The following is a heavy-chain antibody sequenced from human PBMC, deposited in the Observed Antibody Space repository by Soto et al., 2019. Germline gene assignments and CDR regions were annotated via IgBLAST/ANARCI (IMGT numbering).Heavy chain of an antibody. CDR2: VTGTSGGT. CDR1: GFTFSNYA. D-gene: IGHD2-2*01. CDR3: AKRPACPNPGCHVKGHQYFDY. V-gene: IGHV3-23*01. J-gene: IGHJ4*02. Sequence: EVQLLESGGGLVQRGGSLRLSCAVSGFTFSNYAMSWVRQTPGKGLEWVSTVTGTSGGTYYADSVKGRFTISRDNSKNTLYPQMNSLSVEDTAIYSRAKRPACPNPGCHVKGHQYFDYWGQGTLVTVSS.